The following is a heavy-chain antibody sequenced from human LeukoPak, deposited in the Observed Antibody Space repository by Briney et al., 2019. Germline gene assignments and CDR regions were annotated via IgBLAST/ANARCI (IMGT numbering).Heavy chain of an antibody. CDR3: AKDHSGSLLDY. D-gene: IGHD1-26*01. CDR1: GFSFSSYG. CDR2: DWYDGSNR. J-gene: IGHJ4*02. Sequence: GGSLRLSCEASGFSFSSYGMHWVRQAPGKGLEWVAVDWYDGSNRYYADSVKGRFTISRDNSKNTLYLQMNNLRAEDTAVYYCAKDHSGSLLDYWGQGTVVTVSS. V-gene: IGHV3-33*06.